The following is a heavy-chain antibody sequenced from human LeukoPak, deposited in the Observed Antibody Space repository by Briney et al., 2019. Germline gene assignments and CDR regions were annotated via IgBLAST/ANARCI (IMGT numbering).Heavy chain of an antibody. CDR2: IYYSGST. Sequence: SETLSLTCTVSGGPISSYYWSWIRQPPGKGLEWIGYIYYSGSTNYNPSLKSRVTISVDTSKKQFSLKLSSVTAADTAVYYCARGGSSWSTAFDYWGQGTLVTVSS. D-gene: IGHD6-13*01. J-gene: IGHJ4*02. CDR1: GGPISSYY. CDR3: ARGGSSWSTAFDY. V-gene: IGHV4-59*01.